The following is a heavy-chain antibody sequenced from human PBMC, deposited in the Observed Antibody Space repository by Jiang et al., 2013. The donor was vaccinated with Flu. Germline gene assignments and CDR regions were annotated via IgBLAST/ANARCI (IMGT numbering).Heavy chain of an antibody. V-gene: IGHV2-26*01. CDR2: IFSNDEK. CDR1: GFSLSNARMG. CDR3: ARISMTTVVTPFDY. D-gene: IGHD4-23*01. J-gene: IGHJ4*02. Sequence: KPTQTLTLTCTVSGFSLSNARMGVSWIRQPPGKALEWLAHIFSNDEKSYSTSLKSRLTISKDTSKSQVVLTMTNMDPVDTATYYCARISMTTVVTPFDYWGQGTLVTVSS.